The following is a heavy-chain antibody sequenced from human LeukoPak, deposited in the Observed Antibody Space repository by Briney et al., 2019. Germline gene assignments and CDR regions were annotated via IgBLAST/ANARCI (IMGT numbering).Heavy chain of an antibody. D-gene: IGHD3-3*01. Sequence: GGSLRLSCAASGFTFSSYAMSWVRQAPGKGLEWVSAISGSGGSTYYADSVKGRFTISRDNSKNTLYLQMNSLRAEDTAVYYCAKDRRGGNSTPSGVAYWGQEPLVTVS. J-gene: IGHJ4*02. V-gene: IGHV3-23*01. CDR3: AKDRRGGNSTPSGVAY. CDR1: GFTFSSYA. CDR2: ISGSGGST.